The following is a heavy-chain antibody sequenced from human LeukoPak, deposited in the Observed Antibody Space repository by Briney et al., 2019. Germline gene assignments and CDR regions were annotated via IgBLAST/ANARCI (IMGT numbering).Heavy chain of an antibody. CDR2: IYYSGST. V-gene: IGHV4-39*01. D-gene: IGHD6-13*01. J-gene: IGHJ3*02. CDR1: GGSISSSNYY. Sequence: SETLSLTCTVSGGSISSSNYYWGWIRQPPGKGLEWIGSIYYSGSTYYNPPLKSRVTISVDTSKNQFSLKLSSVTATDTAVYYCARHYIAAGGGDAFDIWGQGTMVTVSS. CDR3: ARHYIAAGGGDAFDI.